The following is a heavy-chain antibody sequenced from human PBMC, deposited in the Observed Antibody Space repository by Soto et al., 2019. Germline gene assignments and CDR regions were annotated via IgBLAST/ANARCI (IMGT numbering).Heavy chain of an antibody. J-gene: IGHJ4*02. Sequence: VQLVESGGGLVKPGGSLRLSCAASGFAFSNYGMHWVRQAPGKGLEWVAFISFDGRNEFYADSVKGRFSISRDNSKKALYLQMNSLRVDDTSVYYCAKGVGRGIAAAGFDYWGQGTLVTVSS. CDR2: ISFDGRNE. CDR1: GFAFSNYG. CDR3: AKGVGRGIAAAGFDY. V-gene: IGHV3-30*18. D-gene: IGHD6-13*01.